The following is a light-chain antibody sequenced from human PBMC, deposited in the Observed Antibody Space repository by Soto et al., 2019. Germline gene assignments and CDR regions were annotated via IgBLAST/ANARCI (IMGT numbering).Light chain of an antibody. CDR2: DAA. V-gene: IGKV1-33*01. J-gene: IGKJ5*01. CDR3: QQYSHLIT. CDR1: RDISNY. Sequence: DIQMTQSPSSLSASVGDRVTITCRAGRDISNYLNWYQQKPGKAPKLLIYDAATLETGVPSRFSGSGSGTDFTFTISSLQPEDIATYYCQQYSHLITFGQGTRLEIK.